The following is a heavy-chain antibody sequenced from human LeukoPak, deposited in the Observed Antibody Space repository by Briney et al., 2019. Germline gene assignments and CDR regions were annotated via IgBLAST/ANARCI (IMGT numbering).Heavy chain of an antibody. J-gene: IGHJ1*01. CDR3: ARVLVSGSYSPDFQH. Sequence: ASVKVSCKASGYTFTDYYIHWVRQAPGQGLEWMGWINPNSGGTNYAQKFQGRVTMTRDTSISTAYMELSRLRSDDTAVYYCARVLVSGSYSPDFQHWGQGTLVTVSS. D-gene: IGHD1-26*01. V-gene: IGHV1-2*02. CDR2: INPNSGGT. CDR1: GYTFTDYY.